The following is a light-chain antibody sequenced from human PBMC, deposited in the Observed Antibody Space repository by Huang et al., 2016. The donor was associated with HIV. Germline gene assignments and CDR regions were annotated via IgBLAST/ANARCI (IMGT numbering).Light chain of an antibody. CDR1: QGLSTW. V-gene: IGKV1D-12*01. CDR3: QQANSFLPIT. CDR2: AAS. J-gene: IGKJ5*01. Sequence: DFQMTQSPSSVSASVGDRVTISCRASQGLSTWLAWYQQTPGKAPNLLIYAASSLKSGVPSRFSGSGSGTDFTLTISSLQPEDFATYYCQQANSFLPITFGQGTRLEIK.